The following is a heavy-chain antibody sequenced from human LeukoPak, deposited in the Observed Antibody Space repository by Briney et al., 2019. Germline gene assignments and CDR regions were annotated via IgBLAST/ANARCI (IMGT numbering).Heavy chain of an antibody. J-gene: IGHJ4*02. D-gene: IGHD6-13*01. CDR1: GGSISNKY. V-gene: IGHV4-59*01. CDR2: IYYSGST. Sequence: SETLSLTCTVSGGSISNKYWSWIRQPPGKGLEWIGYIYYSGSTNYNPSLKSRVTILVDTSKNQFSLKLSSVTAADTAVYYCARSGSWSYYFDYWGQGTLVTVSS. CDR3: ARSGSWSYYFDY.